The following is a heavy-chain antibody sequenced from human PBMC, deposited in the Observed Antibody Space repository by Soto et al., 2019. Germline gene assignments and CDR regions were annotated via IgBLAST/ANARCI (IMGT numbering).Heavy chain of an antibody. CDR3: ERSDILSGLAF. V-gene: IGHV1-69*01. CDR1: GGTFSSYA. CDR2: IIPNFGTA. J-gene: IGHJ4*02. Sequence: QVQLVQSGAEVKKPGSSVKVSCKASGGTFSSYAISWVRQAPGQVIECMGGIIPNFGTANYAQKFQGSVTITADESTSTAYMELSSLGSEDTAGYYCERSDILSGLAFWGQGTLVTVSS. D-gene: IGHD3-9*01.